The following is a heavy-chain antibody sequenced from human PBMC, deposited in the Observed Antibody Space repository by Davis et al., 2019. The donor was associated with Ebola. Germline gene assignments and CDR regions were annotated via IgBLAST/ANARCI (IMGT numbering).Heavy chain of an antibody. CDR2: ISSSGSTI. V-gene: IGHV3-48*03. Sequence: PGGSLRLSCAASGFTFSSYEMNWVRQAPGKGLEWVSYISSSGSTIYYADSVKGRFTISRDNAKNSLYLQMNSLRAEDTAVYYCARDPQITIFGNRVIGGGMDVWGQGTTVTVSS. J-gene: IGHJ6*02. CDR1: GFTFSSYE. CDR3: ARDPQITIFGNRVIGGGMDV. D-gene: IGHD3-3*01.